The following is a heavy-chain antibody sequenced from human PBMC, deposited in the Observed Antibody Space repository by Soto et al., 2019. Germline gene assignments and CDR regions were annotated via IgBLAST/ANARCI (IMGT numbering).Heavy chain of an antibody. Sequence: QVQLVESGGGVVQPGRSLRLSCAASGFTFSSYAMHWVRQAPGKGLEWVAVISYDGSNKYYADSVKGRFTISRDNSKNTLYLKMNSLRAEDTAVYYCARGVVAATYYYYGMDVWGQGTTVTVSS. V-gene: IGHV3-30-3*01. D-gene: IGHD2-15*01. J-gene: IGHJ6*02. CDR2: ISYDGSNK. CDR3: ARGVVAATYYYYGMDV. CDR1: GFTFSSYA.